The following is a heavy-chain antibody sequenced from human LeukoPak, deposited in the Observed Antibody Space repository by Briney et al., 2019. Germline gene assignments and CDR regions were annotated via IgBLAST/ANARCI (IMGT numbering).Heavy chain of an antibody. Sequence: PGGSLRLSRAASGFTFSSYAMSWVRQAPGKALEWVSAISGSGGSTYYADSVKGRFTISSDNSKNTLYLQMNSLRAEDTAVYYCAIATYYYDSSGRTSDYWGQGTLVTVSS. CDR1: GFTFSSYA. V-gene: IGHV3-23*01. CDR2: ISGSGGST. J-gene: IGHJ4*02. CDR3: AIATYYYDSSGRTSDY. D-gene: IGHD3-22*01.